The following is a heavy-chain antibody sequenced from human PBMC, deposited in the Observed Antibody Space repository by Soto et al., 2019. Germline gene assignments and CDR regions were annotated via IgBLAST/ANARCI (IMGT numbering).Heavy chain of an antibody. CDR2: IIPIFGTA. D-gene: IGHD3-10*01. Sequence: SVKVSCKASGGTFSSYAISWVRQAPGQGLEWMGGIIPIFGTANYAQKFQGRVTITADESTSTAYMELSSLRSEDTAVYYCAKKHGSGSSLIYYGMDVWGQGTTVTVS. CDR1: GGTFSSYA. CDR3: AKKHGSGSSLIYYGMDV. J-gene: IGHJ6*02. V-gene: IGHV1-69*13.